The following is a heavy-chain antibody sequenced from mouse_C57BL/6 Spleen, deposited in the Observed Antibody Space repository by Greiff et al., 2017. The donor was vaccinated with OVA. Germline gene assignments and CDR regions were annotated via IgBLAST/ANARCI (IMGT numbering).Heavy chain of an antibody. V-gene: IGHV1-52*01. CDR2: IDPSDSET. J-gene: IGHJ2*01. Sequence: QVQLKQPGAELVRPGSSVKLSCKASGYTFTSYWMHWVKQRPIQGLEWIGNIDPSDSETHYNQKFKDKATLTVDKSSSTAYMQLSSLTSEDSAVYYCARSGYYPFDYWGQGTTLTVSS. D-gene: IGHD2-3*01. CDR1: GYTFTSYW. CDR3: ARSGYYPFDY.